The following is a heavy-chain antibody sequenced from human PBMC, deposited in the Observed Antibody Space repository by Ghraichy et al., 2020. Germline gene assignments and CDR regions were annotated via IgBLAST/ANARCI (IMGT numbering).Heavy chain of an antibody. CDR3: ARRHYSDSSGYLGWYFDL. J-gene: IGHJ2*01. CDR1: GGTFSSYA. D-gene: IGHD3-22*01. Sequence: SVKVSCKASGGTFSSYAISWVRQAPGQGLEWMGGIIPIFGTANYAQKFQGRVTITADESTSTAYMELSSLRSEDTAVYYCARRHYSDSSGYLGWYFDLWGRGTLVTVSS. CDR2: IIPIFGTA. V-gene: IGHV1-69*13.